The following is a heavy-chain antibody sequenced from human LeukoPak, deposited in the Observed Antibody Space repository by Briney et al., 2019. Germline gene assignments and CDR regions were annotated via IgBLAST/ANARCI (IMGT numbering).Heavy chain of an antibody. J-gene: IGHJ5*02. CDR2: ISYDGSNK. Sequence: PGGSLRLSCAASGFTFSSYAMHWVRQAPGKGLEWVAVISYDGSNKYYADSVKSRFTISRDNSKNTLYLQMNSLRAEDTAVYYCARDKTIVVVPAATVSGWFDPWGQGTLVTVSS. CDR3: ARDKTIVVVPAATVSGWFDP. V-gene: IGHV3-30*04. CDR1: GFTFSSYA. D-gene: IGHD2-2*01.